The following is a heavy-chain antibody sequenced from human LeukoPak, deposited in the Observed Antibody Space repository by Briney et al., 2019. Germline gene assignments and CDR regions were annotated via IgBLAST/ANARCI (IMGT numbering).Heavy chain of an antibody. J-gene: IGHJ4*02. V-gene: IGHV3-9*01. D-gene: IGHD3-22*01. CDR2: ISWNSGSI. CDR3: AKATYYYDSSVDY. Sequence: GRSLRLSCAASGFTFDDYAMHWVRQAPGKGLEWVSGISWNSGSIGYADSVKGRFTISRDNAKNSLYLQMNSLRAEDTALYYCAKATYYYDSSVDYWGQGTLVTVSS. CDR1: GFTFDDYA.